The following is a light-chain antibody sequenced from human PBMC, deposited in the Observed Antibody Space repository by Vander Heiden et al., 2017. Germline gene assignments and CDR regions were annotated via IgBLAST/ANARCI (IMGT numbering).Light chain of an antibody. V-gene: IGLV1-44*01. CDR1: SSSIGTNT. CDR2: STN. Sequence: QSGLTQPPSASGTPGQRVTISCSGSSSSIGTNTVNWYQVVPGTAPKLLIHSTNQRPSGVPDRFSGSKSGTSASLAISGLQSEGEADYFCAAWDGSLFTYVFGTGTEVSVL. CDR3: AAWDGSLFTYV. J-gene: IGLJ1*01.